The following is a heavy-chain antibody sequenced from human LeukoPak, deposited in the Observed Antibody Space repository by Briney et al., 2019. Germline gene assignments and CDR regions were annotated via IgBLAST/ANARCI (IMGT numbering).Heavy chain of an antibody. CDR2: INSNTGDT. Sequence: ASVKVSCKASGYTFTGYYIHWVRQAPGQGLEWMGWINSNTGDTNYAQKFQGRVTMTRDTSISTAYMELSRPRSDDAAVYYCARDKSGHWFDPWGQGTLVTVSS. CDR3: ARDKSGHWFDP. CDR1: GYTFTGYY. V-gene: IGHV1-2*02. J-gene: IGHJ5*02.